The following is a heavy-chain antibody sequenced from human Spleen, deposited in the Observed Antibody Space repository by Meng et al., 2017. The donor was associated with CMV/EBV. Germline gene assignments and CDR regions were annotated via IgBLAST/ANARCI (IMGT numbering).Heavy chain of an antibody. CDR3: ARAKRSSSWYKDYYGMDV. CDR1: GYTFTSYG. D-gene: IGHD6-13*01. V-gene: IGHV1-18*01. CDR2: ISAYNGNT. Sequence: ASVKVSCKASGYTFTSYGISWVRQAPGQGLEWMGWISAYNGNTNYAQKLQGRVTMTTDTSTSTAYMELRSLRSDDTAVYYCARAKRSSSWYKDYYGMDVWGQGTTVTVSS. J-gene: IGHJ6*02.